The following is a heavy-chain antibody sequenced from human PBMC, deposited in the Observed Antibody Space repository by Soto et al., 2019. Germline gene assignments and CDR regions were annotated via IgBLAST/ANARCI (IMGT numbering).Heavy chain of an antibody. CDR3: VKGNYGDYGEVYFDH. Sequence: GGSLRLSCSVSGFIFSNFAMHWVRQAPGKGLEYVSAISSDGRSTYHADSVKGRFTISRDSSYNTLYLQMSSLRAEDMAVYYCVKGNYGDYGEVYFDHWGQGALVTVSS. V-gene: IGHV3-64D*08. J-gene: IGHJ4*02. CDR2: ISSDGRST. D-gene: IGHD4-17*01. CDR1: GFIFSNFA.